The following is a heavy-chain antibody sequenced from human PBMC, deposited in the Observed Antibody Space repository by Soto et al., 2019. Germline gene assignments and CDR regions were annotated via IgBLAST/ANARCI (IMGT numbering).Heavy chain of an antibody. Sequence: VPLVESGGDLIQPGGSLRLSCAASGFSFNDNHMTWVRQAPGRGPEWVSTIYYNGNTYHADSVKGRFTISRDTSKNMLYLQMNSLRAEDTAVYYCATGVDTAKAGYWGQGTLVTVSS. CDR1: GFSFNDNH. D-gene: IGHD5-18*01. J-gene: IGHJ4*02. V-gene: IGHV3-53*01. CDR2: IYYNGNT. CDR3: ATGVDTAKAGY.